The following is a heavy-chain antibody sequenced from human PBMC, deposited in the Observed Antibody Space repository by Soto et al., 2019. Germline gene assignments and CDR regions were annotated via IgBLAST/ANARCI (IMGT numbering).Heavy chain of an antibody. D-gene: IGHD3-16*01. CDR3: EGGGLGEFVYYFDY. J-gene: IGHJ4*02. CDR2: ISVYNGNT. V-gene: IGHV1-18*01. CDR1: GYTFTSYV. Sequence: ASVKVSCKASGYTFTSYVISWVLQAPGQGLEWMGWISVYNGNTNYAQKLQGRVTMTTDTSTSTAYMELRSLRSDDTAVYYCEGGGLGEFVYYFDYGGRGTLVTVSP.